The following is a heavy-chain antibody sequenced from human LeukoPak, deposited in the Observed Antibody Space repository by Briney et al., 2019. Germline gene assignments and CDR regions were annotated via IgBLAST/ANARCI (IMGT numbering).Heavy chain of an antibody. CDR1: RGSISSTYYY. CDR3: ARERRGGLLMRYYFDY. V-gene: IGHV4-39*02. J-gene: IGHJ4*02. Sequence: SETLSLTCTVSRGSISSTYYYWGWIRRPPVKGLEWIGSIFHSGSTYYNPSLRSRVTISVDTSKNQFSLNLSSLTAADTAVYYCARERRGGLLMRYYFDYWGQGTLVTVSS. D-gene: IGHD3-22*01. CDR2: IFHSGST.